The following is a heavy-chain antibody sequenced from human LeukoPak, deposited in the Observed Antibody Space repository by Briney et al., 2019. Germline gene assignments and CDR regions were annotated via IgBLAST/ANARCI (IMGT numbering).Heavy chain of an antibody. Sequence: GGSLRLSCTASGFTFADFALNWVRQAPGRGLEWVGFISSTDYGGTTEYAASVKGRFVISRDDSKSIVYLQMNSLRPEDTAEYYCSRTLYSTKMYGMGVWGQGTAATVSS. CDR2: ISSTDYGGTT. CDR1: GFTFADFA. V-gene: IGHV3-49*04. CDR3: SRTLYSTKMYGMGV. J-gene: IGHJ6*02. D-gene: IGHD2-2*01.